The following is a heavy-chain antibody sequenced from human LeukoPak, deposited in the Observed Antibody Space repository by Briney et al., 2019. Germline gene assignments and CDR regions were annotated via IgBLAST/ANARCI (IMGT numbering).Heavy chain of an antibody. CDR1: GYSFSSNW. D-gene: IGHD3-22*01. CDR2: IYTGDSDT. Sequence: GESLKISCKGSGYSFSSNWICWVRPMPGKGLGWMWVIYTGDSDTRYSLSFQGQVTISADKSISTAYLQWSSLKASDTAMYYCARPAPYYYDSSGSQGHDAFDVWGQGTMVTVSS. J-gene: IGHJ3*01. V-gene: IGHV5-51*01. CDR3: ARPAPYYYDSSGSQGHDAFDV.